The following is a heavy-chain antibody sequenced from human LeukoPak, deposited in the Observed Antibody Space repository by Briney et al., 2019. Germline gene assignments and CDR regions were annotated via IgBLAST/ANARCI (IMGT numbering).Heavy chain of an antibody. V-gene: IGHV4-59*01. CDR3: ARGRRLGDRNWFDS. CDR2: IYYSEST. CDR1: GGSISSYY. D-gene: IGHD3-10*01. J-gene: IGHJ5*01. Sequence: SETLSLTCTVSGGSISSYYWSWIRQPPGKGLEWIGYIYYSESTNYNPSLKSRVTISVDTSKNQFSLKLSSVTAADTAVYYCARGRRLGDRNWFDSWGQGTLVTVSS.